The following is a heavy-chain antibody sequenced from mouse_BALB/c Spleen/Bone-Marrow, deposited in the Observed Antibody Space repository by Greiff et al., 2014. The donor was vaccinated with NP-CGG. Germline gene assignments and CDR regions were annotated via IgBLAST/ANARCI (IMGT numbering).Heavy chain of an antibody. CDR3: ARYYYGFLDY. CDR1: GFSLTSYG. CDR2: IWAGGST. V-gene: IGHV2-9*02. J-gene: IGHJ2*01. Sequence: QVQLKESGPGLVAPSQSLSITCTVSGFSLTSYGVHWVRQPPGKGLEWLGVIWAGGSTNHNSTLMSRLTISKDNSKSQVFLKMNSLQTDDTAMYYCARYYYGFLDYWGQGTTLTVSS. D-gene: IGHD1-2*01.